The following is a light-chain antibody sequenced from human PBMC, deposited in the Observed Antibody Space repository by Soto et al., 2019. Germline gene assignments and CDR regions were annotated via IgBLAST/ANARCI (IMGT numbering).Light chain of an antibody. CDR1: SSDVGYYNY. Sequence: QSALTQPPSASGSPGQSVTISCTGTSSDVGYYNYVSWYQHHLGKAPKLMIFEVSKRPSGVPDRFSGSKSGNTASLTVSGLQPEDEADYFCSSYAGSKTFVFGPGTKVTVL. V-gene: IGLV2-8*01. CDR2: EVS. CDR3: SSYAGSKTFV. J-gene: IGLJ1*01.